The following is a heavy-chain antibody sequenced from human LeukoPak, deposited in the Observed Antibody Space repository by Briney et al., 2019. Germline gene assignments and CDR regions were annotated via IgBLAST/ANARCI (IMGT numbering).Heavy chain of an antibody. CDR3: ARDSSYCGGDCANWFDP. CDR1: GFTFSSYE. D-gene: IGHD2-21*02. CDR2: ISSSGSTI. J-gene: IGHJ5*02. Sequence: GGSLRLSCAASGFTFSSYEMNWVRQAPGKGLEWVSYISSSGSTIYYADSVKGRFTISRDNAKNSLYLQMNSLRAEDTAVYYCARDSSYCGGDCANWFDPWGQGTLVTVSS. V-gene: IGHV3-48*03.